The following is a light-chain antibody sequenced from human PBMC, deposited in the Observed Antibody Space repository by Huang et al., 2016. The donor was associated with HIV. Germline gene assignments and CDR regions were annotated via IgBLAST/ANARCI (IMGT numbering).Light chain of an antibody. CDR1: QNINTY. CDR2: DAS. Sequence: EIVLTQSPVTLSLSPGQRATLACRASQNINTYLAWYQQKPGQARRLLIYDASNRAAGIPARFSGSGSVTDFTLTISSLEPEDFVVYFCQQRSNWPLTFGGGTTIEIK. J-gene: IGKJ4*01. CDR3: QQRSNWPLT. V-gene: IGKV3-11*01.